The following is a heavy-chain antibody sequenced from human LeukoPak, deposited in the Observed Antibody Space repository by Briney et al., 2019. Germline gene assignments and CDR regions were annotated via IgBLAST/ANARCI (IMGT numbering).Heavy chain of an antibody. Sequence: GGSLRLSCAASGFTFSHVWMNWVRQAPGKGLEWVGHIKSKTDGGTTDYGAPVKGRFTISRDDSKNTLYLQMNSLKTEDTAVYYCTTVGCSSTSCYARTWGQGTLVTVSS. CDR2: IKSKTDGGTT. D-gene: IGHD2-2*01. CDR1: GFTFSHVW. CDR3: TTVGCSSTSCYART. V-gene: IGHV3-15*01. J-gene: IGHJ5*02.